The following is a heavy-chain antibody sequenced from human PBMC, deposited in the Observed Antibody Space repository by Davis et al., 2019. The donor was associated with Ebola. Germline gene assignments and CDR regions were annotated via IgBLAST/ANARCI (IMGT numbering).Heavy chain of an antibody. CDR3: ARSRTYSSSSGLNWFDP. D-gene: IGHD6-6*01. J-gene: IGHJ5*02. CDR2: INPSGGRT. Sequence: AASVKVSCKASGYTFSSYYIHWVRQAPGQGLEWMGIINPSGGRTTFAPKFQGRVTMTRDTSTSTVYMELGRLRSEDAAVYYCARSRTYSSSSGLNWFDPWGQGTLVTVSS. V-gene: IGHV1-46*01. CDR1: GYTFSSYY.